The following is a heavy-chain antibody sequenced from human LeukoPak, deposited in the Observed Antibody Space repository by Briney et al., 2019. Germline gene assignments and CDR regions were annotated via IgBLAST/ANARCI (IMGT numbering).Heavy chain of an antibody. J-gene: IGHJ3*02. CDR1: GGSISSDY. D-gene: IGHD6-19*01. CDR2: IYYSGRN. Sequence: SETLSLTCTVSGGSISSDYWSWIRQPPGKGLEWIGYIYYSGRNIYNPSLKSRVTISADTSKNQFSLKLSSVTAADTAVYFCARYAYSSGWKSFDIWGQGTVVTVSS. CDR3: ARYAYSSGWKSFDI. V-gene: IGHV4-59*01.